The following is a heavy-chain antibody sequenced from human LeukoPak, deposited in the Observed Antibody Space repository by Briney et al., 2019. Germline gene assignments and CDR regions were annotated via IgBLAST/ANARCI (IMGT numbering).Heavy chain of an antibody. D-gene: IGHD6-13*01. CDR3: ARAGYSSSWYRGDYYYYGMDV. Sequence: GGSLRLSCAASGFTFSSYSMNWVRQAPGKGLEWVSSISSSSSYIYYADSVKGRFTISRDNAKNSLYLQMNSLRAEDTAVYYCARAGYSSSWYRGDYYYYGMDVWGQGTTVTVSS. V-gene: IGHV3-21*01. CDR2: ISSSSSYI. J-gene: IGHJ6*02. CDR1: GFTFSSYS.